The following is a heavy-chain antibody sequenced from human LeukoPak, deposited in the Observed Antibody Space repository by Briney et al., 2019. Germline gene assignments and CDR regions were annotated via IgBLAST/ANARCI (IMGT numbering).Heavy chain of an antibody. D-gene: IGHD3-10*01. CDR3: ASTYYGSGSYYHFDY. CDR1: GYTFTGYY. J-gene: IGHJ4*02. V-gene: IGHV1-2*02. Sequence: ASVKVSCKASGYTFTGYYMHWVRQAPGQGPEWMGWINPNSGATNYAQKFQGRVTMTRNTSISTAYMELSSLRSEDTAVYYCASTYYGSGSYYHFDYWGQGTLVTVSS. CDR2: INPNSGAT.